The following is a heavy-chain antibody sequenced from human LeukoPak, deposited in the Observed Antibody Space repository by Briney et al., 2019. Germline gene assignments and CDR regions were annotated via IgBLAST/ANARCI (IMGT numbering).Heavy chain of an antibody. V-gene: IGHV3-23*01. Sequence: GGSLRLSCAASGFTFNSYAMSWVRQAPGKGLEWVSAIVGSGGSTYYADSVKGRFTISRDNSKNTLYLQMNSLRAEDTAVYYCATLRIGYSGYDSPINWFDPWGQGTLVTVSS. D-gene: IGHD5-12*01. CDR1: GFTFNSYA. CDR2: IVGSGGST. J-gene: IGHJ5*02. CDR3: ATLRIGYSGYDSPINWFDP.